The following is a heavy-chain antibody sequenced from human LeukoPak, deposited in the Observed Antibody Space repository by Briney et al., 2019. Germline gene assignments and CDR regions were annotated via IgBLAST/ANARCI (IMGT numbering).Heavy chain of an antibody. CDR2: MNPNSGNT. J-gene: IGHJ3*02. Sequence: ASVKVSCKASGYTFTSHDINWVRQATGQGLEWMGWMNPNSGNTGYAQKFQGRVTMTRNTSISTAYMELSSLRSEDTAVYYCASYYGDYGAFDIWGQGTMVTVSS. CDR1: GYTFTSHD. CDR3: ASYYGDYGAFDI. D-gene: IGHD4-17*01. V-gene: IGHV1-8*01.